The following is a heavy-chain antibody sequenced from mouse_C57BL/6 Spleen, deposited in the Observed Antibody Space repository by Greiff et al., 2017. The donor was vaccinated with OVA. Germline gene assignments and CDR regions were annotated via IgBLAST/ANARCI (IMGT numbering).Heavy chain of an antibody. D-gene: IGHD2-12*01. CDR1: GFTFSSYA. CDR3: ARERRVFDY. Sequence: EVKLVESGGGLVKPGGSLKLSCAASGFTFSSYAMSWVRQTPEKRLEWVATLSDGGSYTYYPDNVKGRFTISRDNAKNNLYLQMSHLKSEDTAMYYCARERRVFDYWGQGTTLTVSS. V-gene: IGHV5-4*01. J-gene: IGHJ2*01. CDR2: LSDGGSYT.